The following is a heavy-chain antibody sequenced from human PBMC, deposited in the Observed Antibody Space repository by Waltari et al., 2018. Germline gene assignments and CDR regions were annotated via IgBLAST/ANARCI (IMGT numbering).Heavy chain of an antibody. J-gene: IGHJ5*02. CDR1: GYMFRNFG. V-gene: IGHV1-18*01. CDR2: ISAYNGNT. D-gene: IGHD3-10*02. Sequence: QIQLVQSGGEVKKPGASVKVSCKASGYMFRNFGIFWVRQAPGQGLEFMGWISAYNGNTNYAQTFQGRLTLTTDTSASTAYMELSSLTSDDTAVYYCARDRRDDNNSVRWLDPRGQGTLVTVSS. CDR3: ARDRRDDNNSVRWLDP.